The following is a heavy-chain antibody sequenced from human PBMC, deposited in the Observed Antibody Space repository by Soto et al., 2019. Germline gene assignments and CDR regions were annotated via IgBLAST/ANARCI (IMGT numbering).Heavy chain of an antibody. D-gene: IGHD1-1*01. CDR3: AKGFRWNPGGPDY. CDR1: GFNFSYYA. Sequence: EVQLLESGGGLVQPGGSLRLSCAASGFNFSYYAMSWVRQAPGKGLEWVSGLTGSGSATYYAASVEGRFPISRDNSKNTVDLLMDSPRGEDPALYYRAKGFRWNPGGPDYWGQGTPGTGSS. V-gene: IGHV3-23*01. CDR2: LTGSGSAT. J-gene: IGHJ4*02.